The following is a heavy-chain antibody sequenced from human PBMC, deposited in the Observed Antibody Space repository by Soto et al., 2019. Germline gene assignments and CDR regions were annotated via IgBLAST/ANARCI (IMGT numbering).Heavy chain of an antibody. V-gene: IGHV1-18*01. CDR3: ARDGPNSYYDFWSGYSDY. CDR2: ISAYNGNT. Sequence: QVQLVQSGAEVKKPGASVKVSCKASGYTFTSYGISWVRQAPGQGLEWMGWISAYNGNTNYAQKLQGRVTMTTDTSPSTAYMEMRSLRSDDTAVYYCARDGPNSYYDFWSGYSDYWGQGTLVTVSS. D-gene: IGHD3-3*01. CDR1: GYTFTSYG. J-gene: IGHJ4*02.